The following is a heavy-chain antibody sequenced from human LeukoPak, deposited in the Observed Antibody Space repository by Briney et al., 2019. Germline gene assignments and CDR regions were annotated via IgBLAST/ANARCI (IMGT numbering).Heavy chain of an antibody. Sequence: WGSLRPSCAASGFTFSSYAMSWVRQAPGKGLEWVSAISGSGGSTYYADSVKGRFTISRDNSKNTLYLQMNSLRAEDTAVYYCAKDPYSGSYFDYWGQGTLVTVSS. J-gene: IGHJ4*02. V-gene: IGHV3-23*01. CDR3: AKDPYSGSYFDY. D-gene: IGHD1-26*01. CDR2: ISGSGGST. CDR1: GFTFSSYA.